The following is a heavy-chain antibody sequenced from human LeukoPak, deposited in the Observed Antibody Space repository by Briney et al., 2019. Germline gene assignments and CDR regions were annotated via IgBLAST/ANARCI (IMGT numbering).Heavy chain of an antibody. CDR2: IYSGGST. V-gene: IGHV3-53*01. Sequence: GGSLRLSCAASGFTVSNTYMSWVRQAPGKGLEWVSVIYSGGSTYCADSVKGRFTISRDNSKTTLYLQMNSLRAEDTAVYYCARGTRGSFDYWGQGTLVTVSS. CDR1: GFTVSNTY. J-gene: IGHJ4*02. D-gene: IGHD1-1*01. CDR3: ARGTRGSFDY.